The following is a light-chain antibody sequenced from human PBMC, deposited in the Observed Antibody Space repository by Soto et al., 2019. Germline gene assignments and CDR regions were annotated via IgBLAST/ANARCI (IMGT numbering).Light chain of an antibody. V-gene: IGKV1-5*03. CDR1: QSITTW. Sequence: DIQMTQSPSTLSASVGDRVTITCRASQSITTWLAWYQQKPGKAPKLLIYKATNLQSGVPSRFSGRGSGTEFSLTITSLHPDDFATYYCQQYNDYQYIFGQGTKLEIK. CDR3: QQYNDYQYI. J-gene: IGKJ2*01. CDR2: KAT.